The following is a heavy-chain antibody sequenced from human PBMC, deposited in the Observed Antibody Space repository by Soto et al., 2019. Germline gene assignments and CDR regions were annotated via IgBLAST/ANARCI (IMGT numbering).Heavy chain of an antibody. CDR2: ISYDGSNK. CDR3: ARDGYRSSWFYFDS. Sequence: GGSLRLSCAASGFTFSSYAMHWVRQAPGKGLEWVAVISYDGSNKYYADSVKGRFTISRDNSKNTLYLQMNSLRAEDTAVYYCARDGYRSSWFYFDSWGQGTLVTVSS. J-gene: IGHJ4*02. D-gene: IGHD6-13*01. V-gene: IGHV3-30-3*01. CDR1: GFTFSSYA.